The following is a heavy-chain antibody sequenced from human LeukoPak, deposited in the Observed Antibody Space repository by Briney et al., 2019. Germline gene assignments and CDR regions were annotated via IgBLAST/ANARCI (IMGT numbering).Heavy chain of an antibody. V-gene: IGHV3-30*02. Sequence: SGGSLRLSCAGSGFTFSSYGMHWVRQAPGNGLEWVTFIRYDGSNKYYADSVKGRLTISRDNSKDTLSLQMNSLRAEDTAVYYCVKGGSRGTYFFDYWGQGTLVTVSS. CDR1: GFTFSSYG. CDR2: IRYDGSNK. D-gene: IGHD3-10*01. CDR3: VKGGSRGTYFFDY. J-gene: IGHJ4*02.